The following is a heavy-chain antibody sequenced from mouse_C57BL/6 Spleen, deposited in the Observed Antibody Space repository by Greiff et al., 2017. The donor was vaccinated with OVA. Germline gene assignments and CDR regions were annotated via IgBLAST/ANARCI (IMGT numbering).Heavy chain of an antibody. CDR2: INPNNGGT. V-gene: IGHV1-18*01. CDR1: GYTFTDYN. D-gene: IGHD2-4*01. J-gene: IGHJ4*01. Sequence: EVQLVESGPELVKPGASVKIPCKASGYTFTDYNMDWVKQSHGKSLEWIGDINPNNGGTIYNQKFKGKATLTVDKSSSTAYMELRSLTSEDTAVYYCARYDYDEAYAMDYWGQGTSVTVSS. CDR3: ARYDYDEAYAMDY.